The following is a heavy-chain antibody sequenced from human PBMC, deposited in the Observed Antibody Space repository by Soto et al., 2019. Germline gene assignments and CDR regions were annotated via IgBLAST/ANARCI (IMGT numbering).Heavy chain of an antibody. CDR3: ARQRAAVGDIDV. V-gene: IGHV3-23*01. J-gene: IGHJ6*03. Sequence: GGSLRLSCAAAGFTFSSYAMSWVRQAPGKGLEWVSAISDSGGNTYYTDSVKGRCTISRDNSKNTLYLQVNSLRAEDTAVYYCARQRAAVGDIDVWGKGTPVTVSS. CDR1: GFTFSSYA. CDR2: ISDSGGNT. D-gene: IGHD6-19*01.